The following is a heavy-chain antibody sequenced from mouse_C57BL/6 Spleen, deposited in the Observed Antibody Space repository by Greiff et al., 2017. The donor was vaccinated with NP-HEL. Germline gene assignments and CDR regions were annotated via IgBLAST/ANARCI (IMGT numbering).Heavy chain of an antibody. D-gene: IGHD3-2*02. Sequence: VQLKQPGAELVMPGASVKLSCKASGYTFTSYWMHWVKQRPGQGLEWIGEIDPSDSYTNYNQKFKGKSTLTVDKSSSTAYMQLSSLTSEDSAVYYCARSKTAQAFDYWGQGTTLTVSS. CDR1: GYTFTSYW. CDR3: ARSKTAQAFDY. CDR2: IDPSDSYT. V-gene: IGHV1-69*01. J-gene: IGHJ2*01.